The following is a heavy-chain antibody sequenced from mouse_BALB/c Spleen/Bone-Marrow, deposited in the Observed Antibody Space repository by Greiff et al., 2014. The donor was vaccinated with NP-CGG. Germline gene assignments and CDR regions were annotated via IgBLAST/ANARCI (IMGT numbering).Heavy chain of an antibody. Sequence: QVQLKESGVEFVKPGASVKLSRKASGYTFTSYWMHWVKQRPGQGLEWIGEIDPSDSYTKYNQNFKGKATLTVDKSSSTAYMRLSSLTSEDSAVYYCARTYYDYDWFAYWGQGTLVTVSA. CDR3: ARTYYDYDWFAY. V-gene: IGHV1-69*02. CDR2: IDPSDSYT. CDR1: GYTFTSYW. J-gene: IGHJ3*01. D-gene: IGHD2-4*01.